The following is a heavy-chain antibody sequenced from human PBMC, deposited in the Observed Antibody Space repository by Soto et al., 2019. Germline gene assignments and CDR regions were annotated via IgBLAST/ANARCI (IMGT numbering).Heavy chain of an antibody. J-gene: IGHJ6*02. Sequence: ASVKVSCKASRVAFSKFIVTWVRQAPGLGLEWVGGIIPIFGTANYAQKFQGGVTITADESTSTSYMEVNNLRSEDTAVYYCAKVRYSSPMGYYYGMDVWGQGTTVTVSS. CDR3: AKVRYSSPMGYYYGMDV. D-gene: IGHD6-19*01. CDR2: IIPIFGTA. CDR1: RVAFSKFI. V-gene: IGHV1-69*13.